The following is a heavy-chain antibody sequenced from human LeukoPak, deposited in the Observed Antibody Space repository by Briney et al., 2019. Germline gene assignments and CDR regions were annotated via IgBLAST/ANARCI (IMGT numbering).Heavy chain of an antibody. Sequence: TGGSLRLSCAASGFTFSDYYMSWIRQAPGKGLEWVSYISSSGSTIYHADSVKGRFTISRDNAKNSLYLQMNSLRAEDTAVYYCARDSGYSSGPLDYWGQGTLVTVSS. CDR3: ARDSGYSSGPLDY. J-gene: IGHJ4*02. CDR1: GFTFSDYY. CDR2: ISSSGSTI. V-gene: IGHV3-11*01. D-gene: IGHD6-19*01.